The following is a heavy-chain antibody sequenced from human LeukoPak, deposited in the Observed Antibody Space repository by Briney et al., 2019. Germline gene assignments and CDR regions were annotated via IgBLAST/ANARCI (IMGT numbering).Heavy chain of an antibody. D-gene: IGHD3-10*01. Sequence: PSETLSLTCTVSGGSISSGDYYWSWIRQPPGEGLEWIGYIYYSGSTYYNPSLKSRVTISVDTSKNQFSLKLSSVTAADTAVYYCARGPYQLLWFGEPFDYWGQGTLVTVSS. CDR1: GGSISSGDYY. CDR3: ARGPYQLLWFGEPFDY. J-gene: IGHJ4*02. V-gene: IGHV4-30-4*01. CDR2: IYYSGST.